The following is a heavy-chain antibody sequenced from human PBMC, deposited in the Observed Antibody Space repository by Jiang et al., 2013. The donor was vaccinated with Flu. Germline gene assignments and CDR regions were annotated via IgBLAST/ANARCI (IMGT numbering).Heavy chain of an antibody. CDR1: GGSISSYY. Sequence: GPGLVKPSETLSLTCTVSGGSISSYYWSWIRQPPGKGLEWIGYIYYSGSTNYNPSLKSRVTISVDMSKNQFSLKLSSVTAADTAVYYCARDRHYDFWSGHYFDYWGQGTLVTVSS. D-gene: IGHD3-3*01. CDR3: ARDRHYDFWSGHYFDY. J-gene: IGHJ4*02. CDR2: IYYSGST. V-gene: IGHV4-59*01.